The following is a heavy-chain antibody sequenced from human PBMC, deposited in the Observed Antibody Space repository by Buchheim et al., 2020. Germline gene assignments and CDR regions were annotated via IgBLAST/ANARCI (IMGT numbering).Heavy chain of an antibody. CDR1: GGSISSNNW. Sequence: QVQLQESGPGLVKPSGTLSLTCAVSGGSISSNNWWKWVRQPPGKGLEWMGEIYHSGKTNYNQSFQSRVSISVDKSRNQLALNLSSVTAADTAVYYCARDVGGAAGAAYWGQGTL. V-gene: IGHV4-4*02. CDR2: IYHSGKT. CDR3: ARDVGGAAGAAY. J-gene: IGHJ4*02. D-gene: IGHD2-15*01.